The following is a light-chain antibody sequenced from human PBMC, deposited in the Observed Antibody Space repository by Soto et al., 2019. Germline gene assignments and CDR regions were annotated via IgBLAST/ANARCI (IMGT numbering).Light chain of an antibody. Sequence: DIKMTQSPSTVSASVGDRVTITCRASQSIINWLAWYQQKPGKAPKVLIYDASSLESGVPSRFSGSGYGIEFTLTISSLQPDDFATYYCQQYHTYYTFGQGTKLEIK. CDR1: QSIINW. CDR2: DAS. CDR3: QQYHTYYT. J-gene: IGKJ2*01. V-gene: IGKV1-5*01.